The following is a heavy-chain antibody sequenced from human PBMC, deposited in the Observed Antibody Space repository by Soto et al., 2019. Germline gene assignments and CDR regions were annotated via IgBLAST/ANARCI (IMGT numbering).Heavy chain of an antibody. CDR2: IYYSGTI. CDR3: ARHLAVSGTFNWFDP. V-gene: IGHV4-61*08. Sequence: PSETLSLTCTVSVGSFRSGDCYWSWIRQPPGKGLEWIGNIYYSGTIDYSPSLKSRVTISVDASKNQFSLKLSSVTAADTAVYYCARHLAVSGTFNWFDPWGQGTLVTVSS. D-gene: IGHD6-13*01. J-gene: IGHJ5*02. CDR1: VGSFRSGDCY.